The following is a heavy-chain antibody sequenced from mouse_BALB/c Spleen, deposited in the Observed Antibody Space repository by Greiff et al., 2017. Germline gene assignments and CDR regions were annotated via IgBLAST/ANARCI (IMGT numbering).Heavy chain of an antibody. Sequence: VQLQQSGAELVKPGASVKLSCKASGYTFTSYWMHWVKQRPGQGLEWIGEINPSNGRTNYNEKFKSKATLTVDKSSSTAYMQLSSLTSEDSAVYYCARILRLRYYAMDYWGQGTSVTVSS. CDR1: GYTFTSYW. CDR2: INPSNGRT. D-gene: IGHD1-2*01. CDR3: ARILRLRYYAMDY. J-gene: IGHJ4*01. V-gene: IGHV1S81*02.